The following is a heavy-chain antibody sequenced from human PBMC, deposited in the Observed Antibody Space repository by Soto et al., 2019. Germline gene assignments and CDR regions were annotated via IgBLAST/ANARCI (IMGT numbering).Heavy chain of an antibody. J-gene: IGHJ4*02. V-gene: IGHV1-18*01. CDR1: GYTFTSYG. D-gene: IGHD2-15*01. CDR2: ASAYNGNT. CDR3: VVAARPYYFDY. Sequence: QVQLVQSGAEVKKPGASVKVSCKASGYTFTSYGISWVRQAPGQGLEWMGWASAYNGNTNYAQKLQGRVTMTTNTSTSTAYMELRSLRSADTAVYYCVVAARPYYFDYWGQGTLVTVSS.